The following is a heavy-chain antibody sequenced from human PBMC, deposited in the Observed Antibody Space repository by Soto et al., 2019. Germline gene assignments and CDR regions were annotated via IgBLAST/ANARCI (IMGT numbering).Heavy chain of an antibody. D-gene: IGHD3-10*01. CDR1: GYTFTSYG. CDR2: ISAYNGNT. Sequence: QVQLVQSGAEVKKPGASVKVSCKASGYTFTSYGISWVRQAPGQGLEWMGWISAYNGNTNYAQKLQGRVTMTTDTSTSTAYMELRSLRSDDTAVYYCARRPYVFGEFDDRPYGMDVWGQGTTVTVSS. V-gene: IGHV1-18*01. CDR3: ARRPYVFGEFDDRPYGMDV. J-gene: IGHJ6*02.